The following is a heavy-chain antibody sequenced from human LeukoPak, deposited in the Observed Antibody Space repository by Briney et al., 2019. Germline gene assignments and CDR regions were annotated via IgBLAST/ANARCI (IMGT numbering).Heavy chain of an antibody. D-gene: IGHD3-9*01. CDR3: TRSPDIDILTGYSRYYFDY. CDR2: IYPGDSHT. Sequence: GESLKISCKGAGYSFTSYWIGWVRQMPGKGLEWMGVIYPGDSHTRYSPSFPGQGTISADKSISTAYLQWNSLKASDTAIYYCTRSPDIDILTGYSRYYFDYWGQGTLVTVSS. V-gene: IGHV5-51*01. CDR1: GYSFTSYW. J-gene: IGHJ4*02.